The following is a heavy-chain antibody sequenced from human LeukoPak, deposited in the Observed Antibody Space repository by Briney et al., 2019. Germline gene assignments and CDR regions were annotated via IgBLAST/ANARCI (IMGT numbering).Heavy chain of an antibody. J-gene: IGHJ3*02. CDR2: IYYSGST. CDR3: ARDGMGRNAFDI. D-gene: IGHD3-10*01. V-gene: IGHV4-39*02. Sequence: SETLSPTCTVSGGSISSSSYYWGWIRQPPGKGLEWIGSIYYSGSTYYNPTLKSRVTISVDTSKNQFSLKLSSVTAADTAVYYCARDGMGRNAFDIWGQGTMVTVSS. CDR1: GGSISSSSYY.